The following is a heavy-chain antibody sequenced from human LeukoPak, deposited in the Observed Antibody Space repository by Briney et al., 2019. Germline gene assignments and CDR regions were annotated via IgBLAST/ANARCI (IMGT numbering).Heavy chain of an antibody. V-gene: IGHV4-59*01. D-gene: IGHD3-3*01. J-gene: IGHJ3*02. CDR3: ARSSAGQYDFWSGYYNPDAFDI. CDR2: IYYSGST. Sequence: SETLSLTCTVSGGSISSYYWSWIRQPPGKGLEWIGYIYYSGSTNYNPSLKSRVTISVDTSKNQFSLKLSSVTAADTAVYYCARSSAGQYDFWSGYYNPDAFDIWGQGTMVTVSS. CDR1: GGSISSYY.